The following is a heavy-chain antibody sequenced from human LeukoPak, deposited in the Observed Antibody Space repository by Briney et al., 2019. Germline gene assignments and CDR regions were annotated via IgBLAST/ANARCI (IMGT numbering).Heavy chain of an antibody. CDR2: IWYDGSNK. V-gene: IGHV3-33*01. CDR1: GFTFSSYG. CDR3: AREMTTVIYGTGEGFDY. D-gene: IGHD4-17*01. Sequence: AGTLRLSCAASGFTFSSYGMHWVPQGPGKGLERLAVIWYDGSNKYYADSVKHRFPISRDNSKNTLYLQMNSLRAEDTAVYYCAREMTTVIYGTGEGFDYWGQGTLVTVSS. J-gene: IGHJ4*02.